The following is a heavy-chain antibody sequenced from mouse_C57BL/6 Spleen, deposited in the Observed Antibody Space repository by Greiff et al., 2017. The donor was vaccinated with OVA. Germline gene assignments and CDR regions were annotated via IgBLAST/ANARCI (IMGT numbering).Heavy chain of an antibody. CDR3: ARSSYDYDVYYFDY. V-gene: IGHV1-9*01. D-gene: IGHD2-4*01. CDR1: GYTFTGYW. CDR2: ILPGSGST. J-gene: IGHJ2*01. Sequence: QVQLQQSGAELMKPGASVKLSCKATGYTFTGYWIEWVKQRPGHGLEWIGEILPGSGSTNYNEKFKGTATFTADTSSNTAYMQLSSLTTEDSVIYYCARSSYDYDVYYFDYWGQGTTLTVSS.